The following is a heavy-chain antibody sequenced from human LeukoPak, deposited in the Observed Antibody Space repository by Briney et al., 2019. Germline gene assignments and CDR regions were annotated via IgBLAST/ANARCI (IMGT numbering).Heavy chain of an antibody. Sequence: SQTLSLTCTVSGGSISSGSYYWNWIRQPAGKGLEWIGRIYRSGTTNYNPSLKSRVTISVDTSKNQFSLKLSSVTAADTAVYYCARGYYDILTGRPLDYWGQGTLVTVSS. CDR3: ARGYYDILTGRPLDY. CDR1: GGSISSGSYY. CDR2: IYRSGTT. J-gene: IGHJ4*02. V-gene: IGHV4-61*02. D-gene: IGHD3-9*01.